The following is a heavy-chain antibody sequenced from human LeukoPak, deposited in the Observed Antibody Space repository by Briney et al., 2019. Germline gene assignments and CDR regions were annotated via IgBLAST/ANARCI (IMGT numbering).Heavy chain of an antibody. Sequence: GASVKVSCTASGYTFTGYYMHWVRQAPGQGLEWMGWINPNSGGTNYAQKFQGRVTMTRDTSISTAYMELSRLRSDDTAVYYCARDRDYDFWSGYYDAFDIWGQGTMVTVSS. J-gene: IGHJ3*02. CDR2: INPNSGGT. V-gene: IGHV1-2*02. CDR3: ARDRDYDFWSGYYDAFDI. CDR1: GYTFTGYY. D-gene: IGHD3-3*01.